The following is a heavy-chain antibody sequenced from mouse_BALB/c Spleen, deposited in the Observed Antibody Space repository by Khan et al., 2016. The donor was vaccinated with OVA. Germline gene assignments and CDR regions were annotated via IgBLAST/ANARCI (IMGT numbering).Heavy chain of an antibody. CDR3: SPVGTYCVSFAY. Sequence: EVQLQQSGPELVQPGASVKMSCKASGYTFTSYVMHWVKQKPGLGLEWIGYIYPFNDDIKYNEKFKGKATLTSDRSSSTAYMELSSLTSEDSAVDDCSPVGTYCVSFAYWGQGTLVTVSA. J-gene: IGHJ3*01. D-gene: IGHD4-1*01. CDR1: GYTFTSYV. V-gene: IGHV1S136*01. CDR2: IYPFNDDI.